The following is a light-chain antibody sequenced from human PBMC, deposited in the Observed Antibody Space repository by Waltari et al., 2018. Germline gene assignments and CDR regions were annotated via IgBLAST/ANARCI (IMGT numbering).Light chain of an antibody. CDR2: ATS. Sequence: DIQMTQASSSLSASAGDRVNITCRASRSVSIYLNWYQQKPGKAPNLLIYATSALQTGVPSRFSGSGSGTDFTLTISSLQAEDVAVYYCQQYYSSPYTFGQGTKLEIK. CDR3: QQYYSSPYT. CDR1: RSVSIY. V-gene: IGKV1-39*01. J-gene: IGKJ2*01.